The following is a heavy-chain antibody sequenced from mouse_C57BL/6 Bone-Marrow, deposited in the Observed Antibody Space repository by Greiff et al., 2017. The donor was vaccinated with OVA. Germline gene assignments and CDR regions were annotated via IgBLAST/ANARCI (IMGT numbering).Heavy chain of an antibody. D-gene: IGHD2-13*01. CDR2: INPNNGGT. J-gene: IGHJ4*01. Sequence: EVQLQQSGPELVKPGASVKISCKASGYTFTDYYMNWVKQSHGKSLEWIGDINPNNGGTSYNQKFKGKATLTVDKSSSTAYMELRSLTSEDSAVYYCAREGVRGAMDYWGQGTSVTVSS. V-gene: IGHV1-26*01. CDR1: GYTFTDYY. CDR3: AREGVRGAMDY.